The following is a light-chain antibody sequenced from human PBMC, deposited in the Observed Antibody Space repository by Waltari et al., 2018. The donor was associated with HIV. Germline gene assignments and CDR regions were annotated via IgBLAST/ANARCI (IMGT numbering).Light chain of an antibody. CDR1: QSVSSIY. J-gene: IGKJ5*01. V-gene: IGKV3-20*01. Sequence: EIVLAQSTGTLSLSPGERATLPCRASQSVSSIYLALYQQKPGQAPRLLIYSASTRATDIPDRFSGSGSGTDFTLTISRLEPEDFAVYHCLQYGTSPPITFGQGTRLEIK. CDR2: SAS. CDR3: LQYGTSPPIT.